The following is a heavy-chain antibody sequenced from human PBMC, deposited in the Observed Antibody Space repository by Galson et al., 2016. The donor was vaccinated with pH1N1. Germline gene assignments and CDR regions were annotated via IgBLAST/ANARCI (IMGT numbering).Heavy chain of an antibody. Sequence: LRLSCAASGFSLSTFWVTWVRQAPGKGLEWVANINEDGSVKYYVDSVKGRFTISRDNARNSLYLQMTSLRVEDTALYYCVRANGAGSYSDSWGQGTLVTVSS. CDR1: GFSLSTFW. J-gene: IGHJ4*02. D-gene: IGHD3-10*01. CDR3: VRANGAGSYSDS. V-gene: IGHV3-7*03. CDR2: INEDGSVK.